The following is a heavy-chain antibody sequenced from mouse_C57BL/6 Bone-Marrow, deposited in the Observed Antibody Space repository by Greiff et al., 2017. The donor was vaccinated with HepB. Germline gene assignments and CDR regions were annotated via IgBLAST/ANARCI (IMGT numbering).Heavy chain of an antibody. D-gene: IGHD1-1*01. Sequence: VKLQESGAELVKPGASVKLSCKASGYTFTSYWMQWVKQRPGQGLEWIGEIDPSDSYTNYNQKFKGKATLTVDTSSSTAYMQLSSLTSEDSAVYYCARTTPYYYGSSYHWYFDVWGTGTTVTVSS. V-gene: IGHV1-50*01. CDR1: GYTFTSYW. CDR3: ARTTPYYYGSSYHWYFDV. CDR2: IDPSDSYT. J-gene: IGHJ1*03.